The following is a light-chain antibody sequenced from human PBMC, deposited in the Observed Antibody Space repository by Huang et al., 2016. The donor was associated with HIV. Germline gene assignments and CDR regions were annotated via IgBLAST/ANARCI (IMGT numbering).Light chain of an antibody. Sequence: EIVMTQSPATLSVSPGERATLSCRASQSVSSNLAWYQQKPGQAPRLLMYGASTRATGIPARVSGSGSGTEFTLTISSLQTEDIAVYYCQQYNNWPPLTFGGGTKVEIK. CDR2: GAS. CDR3: QQYNNWPPLT. V-gene: IGKV3-15*01. CDR1: QSVSSN. J-gene: IGKJ4*01.